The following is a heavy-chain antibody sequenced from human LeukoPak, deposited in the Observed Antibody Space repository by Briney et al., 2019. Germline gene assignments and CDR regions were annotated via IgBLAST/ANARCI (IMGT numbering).Heavy chain of an antibody. Sequence: GGSLRLSCAASGFTFDDYAMHWVRQAPGKGLEWVSGISWNSGSIGYADSVKGRFTISRDNAKNSLYLQMNSLRSDDTAVYYCARDKKHGPLDSYFDYWGQGTLVTVSS. CDR1: GFTFDDYA. CDR3: ARDKKHGPLDSYFDY. CDR2: ISWNSGSI. D-gene: IGHD1-1*01. V-gene: IGHV3-9*01. J-gene: IGHJ4*02.